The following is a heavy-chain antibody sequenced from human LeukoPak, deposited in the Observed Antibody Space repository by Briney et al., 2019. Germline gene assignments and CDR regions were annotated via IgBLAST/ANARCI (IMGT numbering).Heavy chain of an antibody. CDR1: GFTFSSYW. CDR2: INSDGSST. V-gene: IGHV3-74*01. D-gene: IGHD5-18*01. CDR3: ARDAGQLWLIDY. Sequence: PGGSLRLSCAASGFTFSSYWMHWVRQAPGKGLVWVSRINSDGSSTSYADSVKGRLTISRDNAKNTLYLQMNSLRAEDTAVYYCARDAGQLWLIDYWGQGTLVTVSS. J-gene: IGHJ4*02.